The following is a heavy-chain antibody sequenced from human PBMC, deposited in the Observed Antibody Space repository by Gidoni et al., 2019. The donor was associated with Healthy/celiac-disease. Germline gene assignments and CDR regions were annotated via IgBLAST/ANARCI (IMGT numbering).Heavy chain of an antibody. CDR1: GFTFSSYA. CDR2: ISGSGGST. V-gene: IGHV3-23*01. Sequence: EVQLLESGGGLVQPGGSLRLSCAASGFTFSSYAMSWVRQAPGKGLDWVSAISGSGGSTYYADAVKGRFTISRDNSKNTLYLQMNSLRAEDTAVYYCAKDPVYYYDSSGYYWDYWGQGTLVTVSS. J-gene: IGHJ4*02. CDR3: AKDPVYYYDSSGYYWDY. D-gene: IGHD3-22*01.